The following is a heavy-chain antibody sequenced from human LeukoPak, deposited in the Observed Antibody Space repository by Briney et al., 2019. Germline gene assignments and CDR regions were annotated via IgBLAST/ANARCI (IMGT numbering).Heavy chain of an antibody. CDR3: ARPNITSYYDSRGYDAFDV. CDR2: IYPDDSDT. CDR1: GYKFNAYW. D-gene: IGHD3-22*01. V-gene: IGHV5-51*01. J-gene: IGHJ3*01. Sequence: GESLKISCKGSGYKFNAYWIAWVRQMPGKGLEWMGIIYPDDSDTRCSPSFQGQVTISADKSASIAYLQWSSLKASDTAMYDCARPNITSYYDSRGYDAFDVWGQGTMVIVSS.